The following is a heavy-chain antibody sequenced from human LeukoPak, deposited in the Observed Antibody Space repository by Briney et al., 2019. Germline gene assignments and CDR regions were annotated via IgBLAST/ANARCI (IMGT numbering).Heavy chain of an antibody. J-gene: IGHJ6*02. V-gene: IGHV5-51*01. CDR3: ARAYCGGDCYGGYYYGMDV. Sequence: GESLKISCKGSGYSFTSYWIGWVRQMPGKGLEWMGIIYPGDSDTRYSPSFQGQVTISADKSISTAYLQWSSLKASDTAMYYCARAYCGGDCYGGYYYGMDVWGQGTTVTVSS. CDR2: IYPGDSDT. D-gene: IGHD2-21*02. CDR1: GYSFTSYW.